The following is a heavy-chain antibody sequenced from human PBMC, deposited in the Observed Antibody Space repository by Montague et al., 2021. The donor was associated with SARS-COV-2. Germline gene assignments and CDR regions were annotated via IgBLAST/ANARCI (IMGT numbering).Heavy chain of an antibody. CDR1: GGSISSYY. V-gene: IGHV4-59*01. D-gene: IGHD3-16*01. CDR2: IYYSGST. CDR3: ARDSFEAPLFYDY. J-gene: IGHJ4*02. Sequence: SETRSLTCTVSGGSISSYYWSWIRQPPGKGLEWIGYIYYSGSTXXXPSXRGRVTISVDTSKNQFSLKLSSVTAADTAVYYCARDSFEAPLFYDYWGQGILVTVSS.